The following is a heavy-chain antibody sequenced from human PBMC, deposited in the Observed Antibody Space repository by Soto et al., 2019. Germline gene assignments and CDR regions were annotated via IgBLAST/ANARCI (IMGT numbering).Heavy chain of an antibody. CDR1: GYSFANYW. D-gene: IGHD3-16*01. J-gene: IGHJ4*02. V-gene: IGHV5-51*01. CDR3: TRYDGWRQSAYYFDS. CDR2: IYPGESDT. Sequence: PGESLKISCKGSGYSFANYWIGWVRQIPGKGLEWMGIIYPGESDTRYSPSFQGQVTISVDKSISTAYLQWSSLKASDTAMYYCTRYDGWRQSAYYFDSWGQGALVIVSS.